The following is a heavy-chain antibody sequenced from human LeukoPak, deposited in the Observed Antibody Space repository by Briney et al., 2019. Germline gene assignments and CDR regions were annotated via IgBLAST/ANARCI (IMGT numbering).Heavy chain of an antibody. CDR3: AKDSGTDFWSGYYIPDY. D-gene: IGHD3-3*01. Sequence: GGXLRLSCAASGFTFSSYGMHWVRQAPGKGLEWVAFIRYDGSNKYYADSVKGRFTISRDNSKNTLYLQMNSLRAEDTAVYYCAKDSGTDFWSGYYIPDYWGQGTLVTVSS. J-gene: IGHJ4*02. V-gene: IGHV3-30*02. CDR2: IRYDGSNK. CDR1: GFTFSSYG.